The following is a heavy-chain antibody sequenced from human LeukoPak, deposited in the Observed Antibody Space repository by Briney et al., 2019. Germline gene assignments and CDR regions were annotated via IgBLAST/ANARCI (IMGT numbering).Heavy chain of an antibody. Sequence: SETLSLTCTVSGGSISSGDYYWSWIRQPPGKGLEWIGSIYYSGSTYYNPSLKSRVTISVDTSKNQFSLKLSSVTAADTAVYYCARDLTYYYDSSGHFDYWGQGTLVTVSS. CDR2: IYYSGST. CDR3: ARDLTYYYDSSGHFDY. V-gene: IGHV4-39*07. J-gene: IGHJ4*02. D-gene: IGHD3-22*01. CDR1: GGSISSGDYY.